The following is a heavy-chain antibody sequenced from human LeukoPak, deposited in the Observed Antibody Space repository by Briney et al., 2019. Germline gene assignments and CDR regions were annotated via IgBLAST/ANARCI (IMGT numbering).Heavy chain of an antibody. J-gene: IGHJ4*02. D-gene: IGHD6-19*01. Sequence: SVKVSCKASGYTFTGYYMHWVRQAPGQGLEWMGWINPNSGGTNYAQKFQGRVTMTRDTSISTAYMELSRLRSDDTAVYYCARVGYSSGWFSVDYWGQGTLVTVSS. CDR1: GYTFTGYY. CDR3: ARVGYSSGWFSVDY. V-gene: IGHV1-2*02. CDR2: INPNSGGT.